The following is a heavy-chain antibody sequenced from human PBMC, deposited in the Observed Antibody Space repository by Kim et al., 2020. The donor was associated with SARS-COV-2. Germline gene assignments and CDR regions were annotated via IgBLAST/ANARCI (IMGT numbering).Heavy chain of an antibody. D-gene: IGHD3-10*01. CDR1: GITFDNYA. CDR2: ISDSGGNT. V-gene: IGHV3-23*01. J-gene: IGHJ4*02. Sequence: GGSLRLSCAASGITFDNYAMNWVRQAPGKGLEWVSTISDSGGNTFYADSVKGRFTISRNNSKNTLYLQMNSLRAEDTAVYYCARSFRVPGNFWGQGTLVTVSS. CDR3: ARSFRVPGNF.